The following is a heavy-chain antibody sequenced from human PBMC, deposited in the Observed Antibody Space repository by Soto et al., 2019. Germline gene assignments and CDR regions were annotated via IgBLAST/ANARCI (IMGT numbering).Heavy chain of an antibody. D-gene: IGHD3-10*01. V-gene: IGHV3-23*01. CDR3: AKRYGSGSYRDFNSYYGMDI. J-gene: IGHJ6*02. CDR1: RFTFRNYG. CDR2: ISPTGEQR. Sequence: GGSLRLSCAASRFTFRNYGMSWVRQGPGKGLEWVSGISPTGEQRFYVDSVKGRFFISRDNSHNTLSLEMSNLRADDTAVYYCAKRYGSGSYRDFNSYYGMDIWGQGTSVTVSS.